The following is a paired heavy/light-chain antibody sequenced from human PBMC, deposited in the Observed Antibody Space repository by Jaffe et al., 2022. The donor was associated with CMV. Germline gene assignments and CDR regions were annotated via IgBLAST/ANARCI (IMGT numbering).Heavy chain of an antibody. CDR1: GGSISSSSSY. D-gene: IGHD3-3*01. J-gene: IGHJ5*02. V-gene: IGHV4-39*01. CDR2: IHYSGST. CDR3: ARHLSGVVPLNRFDP. Sequence: QLQLQESGPGLVKPSETLSLTCTVSGGSISSSSSYWGWIRQPPGKGLAWIGSIHYSGSTYYKPSLKSRVTISVDTSKNQFSLKLSSVTAADTAVYYCARHLSGVVPLNRFDPWGQGTLVTVSS.
Light chain of an antibody. CDR1: QSLLHGNGYNY. CDR3: MQALQTPPWYT. Sequence: DIVMTQSPLSLPVTPGEPASISCRSSQSLLHGNGYNYLDWYLQKPGQSPQLLIYLGSNRASGVPDRFSGSGSGTDFTLKISRVEAEDVGVYYCMQALQTPPWYTFGQGTKLEIK. V-gene: IGKV2-28*01. CDR2: LGS. J-gene: IGKJ2*01.